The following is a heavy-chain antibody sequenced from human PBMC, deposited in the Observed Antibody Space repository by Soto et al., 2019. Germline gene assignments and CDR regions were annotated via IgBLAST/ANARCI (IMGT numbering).Heavy chain of an antibody. CDR3: ARDPYDILTGNYYYGMDV. J-gene: IGHJ6*02. Sequence: GGSLRLSCAASGFTFSSYWMSWVRQAPGKGLEWVANIKQDGSEKYYVDSVKGRFTISRDNAKNSLYLQMNSLRAEDTAVYYCARDPYDILTGNYYYGMDVWGQGTTVTVSS. CDR2: IKQDGSEK. CDR1: GFTFSSYW. V-gene: IGHV3-7*03. D-gene: IGHD3-9*01.